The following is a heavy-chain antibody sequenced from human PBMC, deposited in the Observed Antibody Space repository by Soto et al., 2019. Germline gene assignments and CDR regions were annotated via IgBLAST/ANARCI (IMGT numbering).Heavy chain of an antibody. CDR3: VVITNDY. Sequence: PGGSLRLSCAASGFTFSSYGMHWVRQAPGKGLEWVAVISYDGSNKYYADSVKGRFTISRDNSKNTLYLQMNSLRAEETAVYYGVVITNDYWGQGTLVTVSS. J-gene: IGHJ4*02. D-gene: IGHD3-22*01. V-gene: IGHV3-30*03. CDR1: GFTFSSYG. CDR2: ISYDGSNK.